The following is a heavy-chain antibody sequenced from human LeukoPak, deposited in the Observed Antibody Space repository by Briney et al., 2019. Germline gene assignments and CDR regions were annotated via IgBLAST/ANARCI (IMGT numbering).Heavy chain of an antibody. J-gene: IGHJ4*02. CDR1: GLSLNTRGVG. CDR3: AHRKNYYDSSVFDN. CDR2: IYWDDDR. D-gene: IGHD3-22*01. Sequence: SGPTLVNPTQTLTLTCTFSGLSLNTRGVGVGWIRQPPGRALDWLALIYWDDDRRYSPSLKSRLTITKDTSKNQVVLTMTNMDPVDTATYFCAHRKNYYDSSVFDNWGQGTLVTVSS. V-gene: IGHV2-5*02.